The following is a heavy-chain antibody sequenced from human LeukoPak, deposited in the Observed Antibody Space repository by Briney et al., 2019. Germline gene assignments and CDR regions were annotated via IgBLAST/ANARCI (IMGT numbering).Heavy chain of an antibody. D-gene: IGHD6-6*01. CDR1: GYSISSGYY. V-gene: IGHV4-38-2*02. CDR2: FYHSGST. Sequence: PSETLSLTCTVSGYSISSGYYWGWIRQPPGKGLEWIGSFYHSGSTYYNPSLKSRVTISVDTSKNQFSLKLSSVTAADAAVYYCARLSAARGIDYWGQGTLVTVSS. CDR3: ARLSAARGIDY. J-gene: IGHJ4*02.